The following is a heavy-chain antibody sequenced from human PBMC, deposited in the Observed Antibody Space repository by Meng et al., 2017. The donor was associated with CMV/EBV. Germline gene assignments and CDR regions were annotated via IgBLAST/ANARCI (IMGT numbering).Heavy chain of an antibody. V-gene: IGHV4-61*02. CDR1: GGSISSGSYY. Sequence: LTVSGPGLVNPSQTLSPPCTVSGGSISSGSYYWSWIRQPAGKGLEWIGRIYTSGSTNYNPSLKSRVTISVDTSKNQFSLKLSSVTAADTAVYYCAREVVVITPYNWFDPWGQGTLVTVSS. CDR3: AREVVVITPYNWFDP. CDR2: IYTSGST. D-gene: IGHD3-22*01. J-gene: IGHJ5*02.